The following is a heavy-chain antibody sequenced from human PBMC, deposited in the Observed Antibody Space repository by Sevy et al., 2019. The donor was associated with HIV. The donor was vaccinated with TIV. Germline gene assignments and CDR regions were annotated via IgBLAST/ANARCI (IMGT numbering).Heavy chain of an antibody. CDR1: GGSISSSSYY. V-gene: IGHV4-39*01. CDR2: IYYSGST. J-gene: IGHJ6*02. CDR3: ARLFGSGIDYYYYGMDV. D-gene: IGHD3-10*01. Sequence: SETLSLTCTVSGGSISSSSYYWGWIRQPPGKGQEWIGSIYYSGSTYYNPSLKSRVTISVDTSKNQFSLKLSSVTAADTAVYYCARLFGSGIDYYYYGMDVWGQGTTVTVSS.